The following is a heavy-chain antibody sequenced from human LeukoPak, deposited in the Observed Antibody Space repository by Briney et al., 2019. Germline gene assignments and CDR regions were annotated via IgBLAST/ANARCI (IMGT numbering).Heavy chain of an antibody. Sequence: SETLSLTCAVSGGSISSSNWWSWVRQPPGKGLEWIGEIYHSGSTNYNPSLKSRVTISVDKSKNQFSLKLSSVTAADTAVYYCARGPWGSSWYGNWFDPWGQGTLVTVSS. CDR1: GGSISSSNW. CDR3: ARGPWGSSWYGNWFDP. D-gene: IGHD6-13*01. J-gene: IGHJ5*02. V-gene: IGHV4-4*02. CDR2: IYHSGST.